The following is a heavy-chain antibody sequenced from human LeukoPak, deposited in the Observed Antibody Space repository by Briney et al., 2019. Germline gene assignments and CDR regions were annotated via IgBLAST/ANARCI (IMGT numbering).Heavy chain of an antibody. CDR3: AREEVVATISNWFDP. CDR2: IYYSGST. Sequence: SETLSLTCTVSGYSISSGYYWGWIRQPPGKGLEWIGSIYYSGSTYYNPSLKSRVTISVDTSKNQFSLKLSSVTAADTAVYYCAREEVVATISNWFDPWGQGTLVTVSS. V-gene: IGHV4-38-2*02. J-gene: IGHJ5*02. CDR1: GYSISSGYY. D-gene: IGHD5-12*01.